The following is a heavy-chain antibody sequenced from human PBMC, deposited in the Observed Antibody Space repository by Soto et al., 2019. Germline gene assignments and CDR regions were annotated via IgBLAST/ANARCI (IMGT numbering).Heavy chain of an antibody. V-gene: IGHV1-18*01. CDR1: GYSFTSYG. D-gene: IGHD5-18*01. J-gene: IGHJ6*02. Sequence: XSVKDSCKASGYSFTSYGIGWGRQVPGQGPEWMGWISPYNGRTNYAQSVKGRVVMTTDISTNTVYLELRSLRSDDSAIYYCGRCRTDSYAMDVWGQGTTVTVSS. CDR2: ISPYNGRT. CDR3: GRCRTDSYAMDV.